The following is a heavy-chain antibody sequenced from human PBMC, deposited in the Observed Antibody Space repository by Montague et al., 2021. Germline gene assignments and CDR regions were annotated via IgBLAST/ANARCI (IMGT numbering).Heavy chain of an antibody. V-gene: IGHV4-4*02. J-gene: IGHJ4*02. CDR1: GDFISSYTW. CDR3: ARHGDDEWQQMAF. CDR2: IFRSGSA. Sequence: SETLSLTCAVSGDFISSYTWWSWVRQPPGKGLEWIGEIFRSGSANYNPSLRSRITISVDKSKNEFSLHLNSVTPADTAVYYCARHGDDEWQQMAFWGQGTLVVVSS. D-gene: IGHD6-13*01.